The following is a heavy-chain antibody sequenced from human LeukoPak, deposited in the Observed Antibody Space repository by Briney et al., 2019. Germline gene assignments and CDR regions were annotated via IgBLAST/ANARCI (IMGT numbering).Heavy chain of an antibody. CDR3: ARGGETRVLRYFDRLGDAFDI. D-gene: IGHD3-9*01. J-gene: IGHJ3*02. CDR2: INHSGST. V-gene: IGHV4-34*01. CDR1: GGSFSGYY. Sequence: SETLSLTCAVYGGSFSGYYWSWIRQPPGKGLEWIGEINHSGSTNYNPSLKSRVTISVDTSKNQFSLKLSSVTAADTAVYYCARGGETRVLRYFDRLGDAFDIWGQGTMVTVSS.